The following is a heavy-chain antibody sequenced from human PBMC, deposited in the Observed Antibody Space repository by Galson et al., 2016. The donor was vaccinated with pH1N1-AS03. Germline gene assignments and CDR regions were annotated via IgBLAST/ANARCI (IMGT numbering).Heavy chain of an antibody. CDR3: ARAPTKYYEILTGYYRVWFDP. V-gene: IGHV1-8*01. J-gene: IGHJ5*02. Sequence: SVKVSCKASGYTFTNYDINWVRQAPGQGLEWMGWMNPDTGNAGYAEKFQGRVTMTRSTSISTAYMELSSLRSEDTAVYYCARAPTKYYEILTGYYRVWFDPWGQGTLVAVSS. D-gene: IGHD3-9*01. CDR1: GYTFTNYD. CDR2: MNPDTGNA.